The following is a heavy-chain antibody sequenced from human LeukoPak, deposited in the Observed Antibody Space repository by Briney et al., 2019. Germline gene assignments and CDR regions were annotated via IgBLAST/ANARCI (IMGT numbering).Heavy chain of an antibody. Sequence: GGSLRLSCAASGFTFRTYWMSWVRQAPGKGLEWVAVIWYDGSNKYYADSVKGRFTISRDNSKNTLYLQMNILRAEDTAVYYCARDRDYDYLDYWGQGTLVTVSS. CDR2: IWYDGSNK. CDR1: GFTFRTYW. D-gene: IGHD5-12*01. J-gene: IGHJ4*02. V-gene: IGHV3-33*08. CDR3: ARDRDYDYLDY.